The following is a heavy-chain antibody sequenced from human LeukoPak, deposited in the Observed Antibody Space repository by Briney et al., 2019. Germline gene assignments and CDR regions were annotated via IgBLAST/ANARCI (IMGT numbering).Heavy chain of an antibody. Sequence: GGSLRLYCAASGFTFSSYAMSWVRQAPGKGLEWVSAISGSGGSTYYADSVKGRFTISRDNSKNTLYLQMNSLRAEDTAVYYCAKDGYSGSYPYYFDYWGQGTLVTVSS. J-gene: IGHJ4*02. D-gene: IGHD1-26*01. CDR1: GFTFSSYA. CDR2: ISGSGGST. CDR3: AKDGYSGSYPYYFDY. V-gene: IGHV3-23*01.